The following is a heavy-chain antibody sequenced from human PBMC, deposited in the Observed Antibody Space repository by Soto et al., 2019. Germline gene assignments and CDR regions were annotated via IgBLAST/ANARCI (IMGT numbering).Heavy chain of an antibody. Sequence: GGSLRLSCAASGFTFSSYGMHWVRQAPGKGLEWVAVIWYDGSNKYYADSVKGRFTISRDNSKNTLYLQMNSLRAEDTAVYYCARGYSSSWSLYYYYGMDVWGQGSTVTVSS. CDR2: IWYDGSNK. D-gene: IGHD6-13*01. CDR1: GFTFSSYG. CDR3: ARGYSSSWSLYYYYGMDV. V-gene: IGHV3-33*01. J-gene: IGHJ6*02.